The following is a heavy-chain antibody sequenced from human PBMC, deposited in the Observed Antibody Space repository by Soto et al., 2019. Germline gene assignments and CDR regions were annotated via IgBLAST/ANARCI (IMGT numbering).Heavy chain of an antibody. CDR1: CGSISSGDYY. V-gene: IGHV4-31*03. CDR3: ARITYGRHHYYYGMDV. D-gene: IGHD3-10*01. J-gene: IGHJ6*02. CDR2: MFYSGST. Sequence: SETLSLSCTVSCGSISSGDYYWSWIRQHPGKGLEWIGYMFYSGSTFYNPSLMGRVTISVDTSKNQFSLNLSSVTAADTAVYYCARITYGRHHYYYGMDVWGQGTTVTVSS.